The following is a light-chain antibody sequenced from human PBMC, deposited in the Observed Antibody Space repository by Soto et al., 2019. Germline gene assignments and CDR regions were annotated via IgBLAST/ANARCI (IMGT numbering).Light chain of an antibody. CDR2: SAS. J-gene: IGKJ5*01. CDR3: QQSYTTPPIT. V-gene: IGKV1-39*01. CDR1: QNIRSH. Sequence: DIQMTQSPSAQSASVGDTVTITCRASQNIRSHLNWYQQKPGKAPELLIYSASRLQSGVPSRFGGSGSGTDFTLTISDLQPEDFATYYCQQSYTTPPITCGLGTRREIK.